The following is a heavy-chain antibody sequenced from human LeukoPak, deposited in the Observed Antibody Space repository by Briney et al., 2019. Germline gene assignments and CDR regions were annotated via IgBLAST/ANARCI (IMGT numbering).Heavy chain of an antibody. CDR3: ARHGPEVIHDILTDYSYYMDV. Sequence: SETLSLTCSVSGTSIRTTSYFWGWIRQSPGKGLEWIGNIFYSGHTYYNPSLKSRVTISVDLSKNQLSLRLSSVTAADTAIYYCARHGPEVIHDILTDYSYYMDVWGKGTTVTVSS. D-gene: IGHD3-9*01. V-gene: IGHV4-39*07. CDR2: IFYSGHT. CDR1: GTSIRTTSYF. J-gene: IGHJ6*03.